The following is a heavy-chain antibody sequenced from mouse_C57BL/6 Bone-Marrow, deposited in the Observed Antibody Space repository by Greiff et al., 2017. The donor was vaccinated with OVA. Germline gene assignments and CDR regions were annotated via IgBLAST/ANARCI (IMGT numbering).Heavy chain of an antibody. D-gene: IGHD2-1*01. V-gene: IGHV1-55*01. CDR1: GYTFTSYW. Sequence: VQLQQPGAELVKPGASVKMSCKASGYTFTSYWITWVKQRPGQGLEWIGDIYPGSGSTNYNEKFKSKATLTVDTSSSTAYMQLSSLTSEDSAVYYCARSDGNYDWFAYWGQGTLVTVSA. CDR3: ARSDGNYDWFAY. CDR2: IYPGSGST. J-gene: IGHJ3*01.